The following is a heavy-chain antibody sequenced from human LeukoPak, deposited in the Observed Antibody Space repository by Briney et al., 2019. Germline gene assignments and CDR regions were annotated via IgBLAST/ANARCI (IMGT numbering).Heavy chain of an antibody. V-gene: IGHV1-8*03. J-gene: IGHJ4*02. CDR3: ARGLNYDFWSGYYTGMGD. CDR2: MNPNSGNT. CDR1: GYTFTSYD. Sequence: ASVKVSCTASGYTFTSYDINWVRQATGQGLEWMGWMNPNSGNTGYAQKFQGRVTITRNTSISTAYMELSSLRSEDTAVYYCARGLNYDFWSGYYTGMGDWGQGTLVTVSS. D-gene: IGHD3-3*01.